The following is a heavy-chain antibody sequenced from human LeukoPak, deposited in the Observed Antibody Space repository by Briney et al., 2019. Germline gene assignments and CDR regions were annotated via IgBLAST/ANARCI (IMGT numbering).Heavy chain of an antibody. CDR2: MNPNSGNT. J-gene: IGHJ3*02. V-gene: IGHV1-8*01. D-gene: IGHD6-13*01. Sequence: ASVKVSCKASGYTFTSYDINWVRQATGQGLEWMGWMNPNSGNTGYAQKFQGRVTMTRDTSISTAYMELSRLRSDDTAVYYCARVAAAAAGDAFDIWGQGTMVTVSS. CDR3: ARVAAAAAGDAFDI. CDR1: GYTFTSYD.